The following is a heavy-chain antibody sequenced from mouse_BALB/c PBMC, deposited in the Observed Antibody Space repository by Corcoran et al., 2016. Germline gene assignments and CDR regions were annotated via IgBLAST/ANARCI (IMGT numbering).Heavy chain of an antibody. Sequence: QIQLVQSGPELKKPGETVKISCKASGYTFTNYGMNWVKQAPGKGLKWMGWINTYTGEPTYADDFKGRFAFSLETSASTAYLQINNLKNEDMATYFCARDLTTVVPYWGQGTLVTVSA. CDR2: INTYTGEP. J-gene: IGHJ3*01. CDR1: GYTFTNYG. D-gene: IGHD1-1*01. V-gene: IGHV9-1*02. CDR3: ARDLTTVVPY.